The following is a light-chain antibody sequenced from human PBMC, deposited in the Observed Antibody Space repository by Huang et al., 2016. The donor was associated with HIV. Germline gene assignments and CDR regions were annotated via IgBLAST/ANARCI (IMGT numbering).Light chain of an antibody. CDR3: LQDYTYPWT. CDR1: QEIGND. J-gene: IGKJ1*01. V-gene: IGKV1-6*01. Sequence: AIQMTQSPASLSASVGDRVTITFRASQEIGNDLGWYQQRLGKAPKLLVTTASHLQSGVPSRVNGSGSGTHFTLTISGLQPEDFATYYCLQDYTYPWTFGQGTKVEI. CDR2: TAS.